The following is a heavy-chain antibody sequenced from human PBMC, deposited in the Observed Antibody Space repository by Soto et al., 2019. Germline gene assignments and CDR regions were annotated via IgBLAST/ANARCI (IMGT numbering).Heavy chain of an antibody. Sequence: QVQLVESGGGVVQPGTSLRLSCAASGFAFDTYGMHWVRQPPGTGLEWVAVTSSDGRIINYADSVKGRFTVSRDNSENSLFLQMNSLRLEDTAVYYCARKNPGGVWELPDYWGQGTQDTVSS. D-gene: IGHD1-26*01. CDR1: GFAFDTYG. J-gene: IGHJ4*02. CDR3: ARKNPGGVWELPDY. V-gene: IGHV3-30*03. CDR2: TSSDGRII.